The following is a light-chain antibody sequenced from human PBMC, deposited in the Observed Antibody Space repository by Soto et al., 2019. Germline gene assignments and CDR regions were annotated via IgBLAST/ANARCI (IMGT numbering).Light chain of an antibody. V-gene: IGLV2-11*01. Sequence: QSALTQPRSVSGSPGQSVTISCTGTSSDVGGYNYVSWYQQNPGKAPKLMIYDVSKRPSGVPDRFSGSKSGNTASLTISGLQAEDEADYYCCSYAHSPHVFGTGTNVTVL. CDR3: CSYAHSPHV. CDR1: SSDVGGYNY. J-gene: IGLJ1*01. CDR2: DVS.